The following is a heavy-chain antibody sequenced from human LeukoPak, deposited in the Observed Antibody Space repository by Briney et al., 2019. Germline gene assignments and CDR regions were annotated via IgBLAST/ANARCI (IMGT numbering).Heavy chain of an antibody. V-gene: IGHV4-4*07. Sequence: SETLSLTCTVSGGSISSYYWSWIRQPAGKGLEWIGRIYTSGSTNYNPSLKSRVTMSVDTSKNQFSLKLSSVTAADTAVYYCAREVRELSYDAFDIWGQGTMVTASS. J-gene: IGHJ3*02. D-gene: IGHD3-16*02. CDR2: IYTSGST. CDR3: AREVRELSYDAFDI. CDR1: GGSISSYY.